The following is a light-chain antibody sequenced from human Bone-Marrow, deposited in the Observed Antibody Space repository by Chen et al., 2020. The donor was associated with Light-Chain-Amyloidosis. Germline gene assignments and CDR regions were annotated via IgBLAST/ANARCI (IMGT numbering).Light chain of an antibody. CDR1: SGSIATNY. CDR2: EDD. Sequence: NFMLTQPHSVSESPGKTVIISCTRSSGSIATNYVQWYQQRPGSSPTTVIYEDDQRPSGVPDRVSGSIDRSSNSASRTSSGLKTEDEADYYCQSYQGSSQGVFGGGTKLTVL. V-gene: IGLV6-57*01. J-gene: IGLJ3*02. CDR3: QSYQGSSQGV.